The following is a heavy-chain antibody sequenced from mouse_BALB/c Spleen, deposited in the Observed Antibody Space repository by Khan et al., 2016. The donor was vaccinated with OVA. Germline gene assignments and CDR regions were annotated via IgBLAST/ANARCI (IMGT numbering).Heavy chain of an antibody. Sequence: QVQLQQSRTELARPGASVKLSCKAAGYTFNDFYINWVKKRAGQGLEWIGEIYTGSGNTYYNEKFKGKATLTADKSSSTAYMQLSRLPSDDSSVYFCARMDTTSLDCWGQGTTPTPSA. CDR2: IYTGSGNT. D-gene: IGHD2-3*01. J-gene: IGHJ2*01. CDR3: ARMDTTSLDC. V-gene: IGHV1-77*01. CDR1: GYTFNDFY.